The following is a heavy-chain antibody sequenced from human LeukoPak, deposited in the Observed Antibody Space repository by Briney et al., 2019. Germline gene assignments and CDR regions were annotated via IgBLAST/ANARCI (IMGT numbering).Heavy chain of an antibody. CDR3: AKTGSSGYYQTRIDYRYYFDY. J-gene: IGHJ4*02. CDR1: GFTVSSNY. CDR2: ISGSGGST. D-gene: IGHD3-22*01. V-gene: IGHV3-23*01. Sequence: GGSLRLSCAASGFTVSSNYMSWVRQAPGKGLEWVSAISGSGGSTYYADSVKGRLTISRDNSKNTLYLQMNSLRAEDTAVYYCAKTGSSGYYQTRIDYRYYFDYWGQGTLVTVSS.